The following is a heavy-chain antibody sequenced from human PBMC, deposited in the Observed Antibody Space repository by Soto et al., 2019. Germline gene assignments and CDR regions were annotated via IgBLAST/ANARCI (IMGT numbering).Heavy chain of an antibody. D-gene: IGHD6-13*01. CDR1: GGSISSGGYY. CDR2: IYYSGST. CDR3: AREEGYSSSWPQKSKTDQIYYYYYMDV. Sequence: QVQLQESGPGLVKPSQTLSLTCTVSGGSISSGGYYWSWIRQHPGKGLEWIGYIYYSGSTYYNPYHKSRVTISVDTSKNQFSLKLSSVTAADTAVYYCAREEGYSSSWPQKSKTDQIYYYYYMDVWGKGTTVTVSS. J-gene: IGHJ6*03. V-gene: IGHV4-31*03.